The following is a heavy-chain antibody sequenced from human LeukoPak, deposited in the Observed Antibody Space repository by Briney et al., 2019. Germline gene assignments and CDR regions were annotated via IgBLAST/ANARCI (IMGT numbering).Heavy chain of an antibody. V-gene: IGHV3-48*03. CDR3: ARDCGGDCYSYFQH. CDR2: ISSSGSTI. CDR1: GFTFSSYE. Sequence: GGSLRLSCAASGFTFSSYEMNWVRQAPGKGLEWVSYISSSGSTIYYADSVKGRFTISRDNAKNSLYLQMNSLRAENTAVYYCARDCGGDCYSYFQHWGQGTLVAVSS. D-gene: IGHD2-21*02. J-gene: IGHJ1*01.